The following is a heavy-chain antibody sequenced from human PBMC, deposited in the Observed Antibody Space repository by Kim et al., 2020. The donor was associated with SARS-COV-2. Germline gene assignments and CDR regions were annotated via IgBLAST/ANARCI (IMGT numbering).Heavy chain of an antibody. CDR3: AREYGPNYYDSSGLFDY. D-gene: IGHD3-22*01. J-gene: IGHJ4*02. V-gene: IGHV4-59*01. Sequence: HKSRVTISVGASKNQFSLKLSSVTAADTAVYYCAREYGPNYYDSSGLFDYWGQGTLVTVSS.